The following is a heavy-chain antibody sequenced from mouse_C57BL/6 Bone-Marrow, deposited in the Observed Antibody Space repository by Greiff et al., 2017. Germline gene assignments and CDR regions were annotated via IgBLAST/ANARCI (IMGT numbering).Heavy chain of an antibody. Sequence: EVKLMESGPELVKPGASVKISCKASGYTFTDYYMNWVKQSHGKSLEWIGDINPNNGGTSYNQKFKGKATLTVDKSSSTAYMELRSLTSADSAVYYCARQNYYGSSRAWFAYWGQWTLVTVSA. V-gene: IGHV1-26*01. CDR2: INPNNGGT. J-gene: IGHJ3*01. D-gene: IGHD1-1*01. CDR1: GYTFTDYY. CDR3: ARQNYYGSSRAWFAY.